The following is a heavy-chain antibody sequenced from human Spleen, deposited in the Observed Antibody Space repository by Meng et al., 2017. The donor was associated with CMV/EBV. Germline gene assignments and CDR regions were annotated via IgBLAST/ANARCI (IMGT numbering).Heavy chain of an antibody. J-gene: IGHJ4*02. CDR1: GFSLTDYW. D-gene: IGHD3-9*01. V-gene: IGHV3-74*01. CDR2: IISDGSVT. Sequence: GESLKISCVASGFSLTDYWMHWVRQTPGTGLVWVSSIISDGSVTRYADSVKGRFIISRDNAKNTLYLQMGSLRADDSAVYYCARGTNDWSGVDYWGQGSPVTVSS. CDR3: ARGTNDWSGVDY.